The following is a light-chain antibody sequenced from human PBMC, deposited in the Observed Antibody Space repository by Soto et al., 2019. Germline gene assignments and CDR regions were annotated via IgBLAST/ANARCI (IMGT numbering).Light chain of an antibody. Sequence: QSVLTQPASVSGSPGQSITISCTGTSSDVGGYNYVSWYQQHPGKAPKLMIYEVSNRPSGVSNRFSGSKSGNTASLTISGLQTEDEAYYYCCSYAGDVTVLFGGGTKLTVL. J-gene: IGLJ2*01. CDR2: EVS. V-gene: IGLV2-14*01. CDR3: CSYAGDVTVL. CDR1: SSDVGGYNY.